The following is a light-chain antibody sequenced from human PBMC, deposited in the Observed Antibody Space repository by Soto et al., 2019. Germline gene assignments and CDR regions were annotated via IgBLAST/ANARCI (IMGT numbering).Light chain of an antibody. CDR3: QQYNTYWT. Sequence: DIQMTQSPSTLSASVGDRVTITCRASQSISSWLDWYQQKPGKAPKLLIYDASSLESGVPSRFSGSGSATEFTLTISSLQPDDFATYYCQQYNTYWTFGQGTRVEIK. CDR1: QSISSW. V-gene: IGKV1-5*01. CDR2: DAS. J-gene: IGKJ1*01.